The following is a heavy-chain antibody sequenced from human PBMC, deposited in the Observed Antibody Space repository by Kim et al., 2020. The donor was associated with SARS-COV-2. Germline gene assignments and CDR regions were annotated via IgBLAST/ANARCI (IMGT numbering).Heavy chain of an antibody. J-gene: IGHJ4*02. V-gene: IGHV4-34*01. Sequence: SETLSLTCAVYGGSFSGYYWSWIRQPPGKGLEWIGEINHSGSTNYNPSLKSRVTISVDTSKNQFSLKLSSVTAADTAVYYCARAGTIFGVVRFDYWGQGTLVTVSS. CDR3: ARAGTIFGVVRFDY. CDR2: INHSGST. CDR1: GGSFSGYY. D-gene: IGHD3-3*01.